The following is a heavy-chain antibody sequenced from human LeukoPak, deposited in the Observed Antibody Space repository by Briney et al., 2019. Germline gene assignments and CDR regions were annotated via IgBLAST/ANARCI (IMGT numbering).Heavy chain of an antibody. CDR3: LARSLVEVSGNYYMDV. CDR1: GLSIMNSA. J-gene: IGHJ6*03. CDR2: INGTAINT. D-gene: IGHD1-26*01. Sequence: PGGSLRLSCAASGLSIMNSAMNWVRQAPGKGLEWVSAINGTAINTVYADSVKGRFTISRDYSKNTLYLQMNNLRVEDTAVYYCLARSLVEVSGNYYMDVWGKGTTVTVSS. V-gene: IGHV3-23*01.